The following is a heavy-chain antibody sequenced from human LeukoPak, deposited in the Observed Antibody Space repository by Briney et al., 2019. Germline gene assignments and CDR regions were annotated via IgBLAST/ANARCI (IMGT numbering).Heavy chain of an antibody. Sequence: SSETLSLTCAVYGGSFSGHYWSWIRQPPGKGLEWIGEINHSGSTNYNPSLKSRVTISVDTSKNQFSLKLSSVTAADTAVYYCARLSTNTSMIVVVPEGFYYMDVWGKGTTVTISS. V-gene: IGHV4-34*01. CDR2: INHSGST. D-gene: IGHD3-22*01. J-gene: IGHJ6*03. CDR3: ARLSTNTSMIVVVPEGFYYMDV. CDR1: GGSFSGHY.